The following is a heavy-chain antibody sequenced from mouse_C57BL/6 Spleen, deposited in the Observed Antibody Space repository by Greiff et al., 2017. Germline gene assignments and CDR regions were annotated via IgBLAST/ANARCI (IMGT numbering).Heavy chain of an antibody. D-gene: IGHD3-2*02. V-gene: IGHV1-82*01. Sequence: QVQLQQSGPELVKPGASVKISCKASGYAFSSSWMNWVKQRPGKGLEWIGRIYPGDGDTNYNGKFKGKATLTADKSSSTAYVQLSSLTSEDSAVYFCARAPDSSGTRWFAYWGQGTLVTVSA. CDR3: ARAPDSSGTRWFAY. CDR1: GYAFSSSW. J-gene: IGHJ3*01. CDR2: IYPGDGDT.